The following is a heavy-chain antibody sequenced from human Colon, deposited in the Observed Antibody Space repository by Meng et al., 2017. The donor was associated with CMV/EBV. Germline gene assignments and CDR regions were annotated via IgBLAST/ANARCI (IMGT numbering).Heavy chain of an antibody. CDR3: AKGGAYCSDGSCTSPFEW. CDR2: ITSGLNTM. Sequence: GESLKISCAASGFNFNNYEMTWVRQAPGKGLEWVASITSGLNTMYYADSVKGRITIFRDNSKNTLYLQMNSLRAEDTAIYYCAKGGAYCSDGSCTSPFEWWGQGTLVTVSS. CDR1: GFNFNNYE. V-gene: IGHV3-48*03. D-gene: IGHD2-15*01. J-gene: IGHJ4*02.